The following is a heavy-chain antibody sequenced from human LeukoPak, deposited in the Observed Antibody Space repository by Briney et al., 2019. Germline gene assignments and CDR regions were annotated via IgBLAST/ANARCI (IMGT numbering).Heavy chain of an antibody. CDR3: AIRRTAVAGTLSDY. J-gene: IGHJ4*02. D-gene: IGHD6-19*01. Sequence: GRSLRLSCAASGFTFDDYAMHWVRQAPGKGLEWVSGISWNSGSIGYADSVKGRFTISRDNAKNSLYLQMNSLRAEDTALYYCAIRRTAVAGTLSDYWGQGTLVIVSS. CDR1: GFTFDDYA. V-gene: IGHV3-9*01. CDR2: ISWNSGSI.